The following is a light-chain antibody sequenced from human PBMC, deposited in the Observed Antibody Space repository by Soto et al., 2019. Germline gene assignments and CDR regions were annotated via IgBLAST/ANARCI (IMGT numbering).Light chain of an antibody. CDR1: QSISTW. V-gene: IGKV1-5*03. CDR3: LQYNPYPLT. Sequence: DIQMTQSPSTLSASVGDRVTITCRASQSISTWLAWYQQKPGKAPKLLIYKASSLEGVVPSRFSGSGSGTEFNITISSLQPDDFATYYCLQYNPYPLTFGGGTTVDIK. CDR2: KAS. J-gene: IGKJ4*01.